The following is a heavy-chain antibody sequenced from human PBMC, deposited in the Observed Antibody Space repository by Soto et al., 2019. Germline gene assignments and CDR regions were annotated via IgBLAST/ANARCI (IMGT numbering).Heavy chain of an antibody. V-gene: IGHV3-23*01. Sequence: PGGSLRLSCAASGFTFSSYAMSWVRQAPGKGLEWVSAISGSGGSTYYADSVKGRFTISRDNSKNTLYLQMNSLRAEDTAVYYCATPGAGLTTVSYYYYGMDVWGQGTTVTGSS. CDR3: ATPGAGLTTVSYYYYGMDV. D-gene: IGHD4-4*01. CDR2: ISGSGGST. CDR1: GFTFSSYA. J-gene: IGHJ6*02.